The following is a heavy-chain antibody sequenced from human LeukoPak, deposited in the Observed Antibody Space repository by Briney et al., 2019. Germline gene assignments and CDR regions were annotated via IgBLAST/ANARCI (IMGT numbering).Heavy chain of an antibody. J-gene: IGHJ4*02. V-gene: IGHV3-74*01. Sequence: GGSLRLSCAASEFTFSRYWMHWVCQAPGKGLVWVSRINSDGSSTVYADSVKGRFTVSRDNAKDTLYLQMNSLRSEDTAVYYCARNSNYSPDYWGQGTLVTVSS. CDR1: EFTFSRYW. CDR3: ARNSNYSPDY. CDR2: INSDGSST. D-gene: IGHD2-21*01.